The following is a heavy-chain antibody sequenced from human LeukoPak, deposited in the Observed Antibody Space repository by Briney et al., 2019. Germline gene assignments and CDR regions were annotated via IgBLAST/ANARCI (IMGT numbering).Heavy chain of an antibody. V-gene: IGHV3-23*01. CDR2: ISGSGGST. D-gene: IGHD6-13*01. J-gene: IGHJ4*02. CDR3: AKDIEAAAGASPAY. Sequence: PGGSLRLSCAASGFTFSSYAMSRVRQAPGKGLEWVSAISGSGGSTYYADSVKGRFTISRDNSKNTLYLQMNSLRAEDTAVYYCAKDIEAAAGASPAYWGQGTLVTVSS. CDR1: GFTFSSYA.